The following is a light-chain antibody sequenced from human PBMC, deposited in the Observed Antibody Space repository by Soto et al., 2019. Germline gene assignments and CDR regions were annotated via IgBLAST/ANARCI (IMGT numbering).Light chain of an antibody. V-gene: IGKV1-27*01. CDR1: QGISNY. CDR3: QKYNSVPLFT. J-gene: IGKJ3*01. Sequence: DIQMTQSPSSLSASVGDRVTITCRASQGISNYLAWYQQKPGKVPKLLIYAASTLQSGVPSRFSGSGSGTDFTLTISSLQPEDVAAYYCQKYNSVPLFTFGPGTEVEIK. CDR2: AAS.